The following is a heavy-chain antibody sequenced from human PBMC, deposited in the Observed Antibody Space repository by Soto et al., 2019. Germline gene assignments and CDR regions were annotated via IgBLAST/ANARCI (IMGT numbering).Heavy chain of an antibody. V-gene: IGHV3-43*02. J-gene: IGHJ4*02. CDR2: ISGDGGST. CDR3: AKDPDSGSYGYYFDY. CDR1: GFTFDDYA. D-gene: IGHD1-26*01. Sequence: GGSLRLSCAASGFTFDDYAMHWVRQAPGKGLEWVSLISGDGGSTSYADSVKGRFTISRDNSKNSLYLQMNSLRTEDTALYYCAKDPDSGSYGYYFDYWGQGTLVTVSS.